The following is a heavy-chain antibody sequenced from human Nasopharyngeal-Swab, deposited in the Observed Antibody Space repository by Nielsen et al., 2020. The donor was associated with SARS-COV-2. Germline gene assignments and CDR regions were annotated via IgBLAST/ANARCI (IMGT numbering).Heavy chain of an antibody. J-gene: IGHJ6*02. CDR3: ASTTDNTYWYYAMDV. CDR2: VNHSGRT. Sequence: GSLRLSCAVSGGSFSGYYWSWIRQSPGKGLEWIGGVNHSGRTHYNPSLQSRVTISMDTSKSQFSLKLSSVTAADTAVYYCASTTDNTYWYYAMDVWGQGTTVTVSS. V-gene: IGHV4-34*01. CDR1: GGSFSGYY. D-gene: IGHD2-8*02.